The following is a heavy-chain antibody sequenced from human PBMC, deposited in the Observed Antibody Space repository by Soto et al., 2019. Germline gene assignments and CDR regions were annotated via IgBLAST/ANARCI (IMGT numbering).Heavy chain of an antibody. CDR2: ISSSSSYI. V-gene: IGHV3-21*01. CDR1: GFTFSSYS. J-gene: IGHJ4*02. CDR3: AREGGVVVVAATRGGHFDY. D-gene: IGHD2-15*01. Sequence: GGSLRLSCAASGFTFSSYSMNWVRQAPGRGLEWVSSISSSSSYIYYADSVKGRFTISRDNAKNSLYLQMNSLRAEDTAVYYCAREGGVVVVAATRGGHFDYWGQGT.